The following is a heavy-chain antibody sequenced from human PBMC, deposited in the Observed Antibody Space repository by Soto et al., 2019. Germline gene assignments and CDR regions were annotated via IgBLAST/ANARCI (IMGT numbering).Heavy chain of an antibody. D-gene: IGHD6-13*01. J-gene: IGHJ4*02. CDR1: GFTFSSYA. Sequence: AASGFTFSSYAINWVRQAPGKGLEWVSVISGSGDSTYYADSVKGRFTVSRDNSKNTLYLQMNSLRVEDTAVYYCARRGPGTYFDYWGQGTLVNVSS. V-gene: IGHV3-23*01. CDR2: ISGSGDST. CDR3: ARRGPGTYFDY.